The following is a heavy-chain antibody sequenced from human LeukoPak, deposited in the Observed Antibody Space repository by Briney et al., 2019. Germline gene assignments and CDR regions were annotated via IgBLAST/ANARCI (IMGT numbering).Heavy chain of an antibody. D-gene: IGHD1-1*01. CDR3: ARGQEFDDGVFDS. CDR1: GLTFSTYG. V-gene: IGHV3-30*03. J-gene: IGHJ4*02. Sequence: GGSLRLSCAASGLTFSTYGMHWVRQAPGKGLEWVAVISYDGSDKYYADSVKGRFTISRENSKTTLYLQMNSLRVEDTAIYYCARGQEFDDGVFDSWGQGTLVTVSS. CDR2: ISYDGSDK.